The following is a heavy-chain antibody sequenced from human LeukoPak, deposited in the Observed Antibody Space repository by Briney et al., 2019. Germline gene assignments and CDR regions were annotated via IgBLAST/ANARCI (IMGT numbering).Heavy chain of an antibody. D-gene: IGHD3-22*01. V-gene: IGHV4-39*01. CDR1: GGSISSSGYY. Sequence: SETLSLTCTVAGGSISSSGYYWGWIRQPPWKGLDWIGSVYYGGSTYYNPSLKSRVTISVDTSKNQFSLKLNSVTAADTAVYYCARRSSGYPYYFDYWGQGTLVTVSS. J-gene: IGHJ4*02. CDR3: ARRSSGYPYYFDY. CDR2: VYYGGST.